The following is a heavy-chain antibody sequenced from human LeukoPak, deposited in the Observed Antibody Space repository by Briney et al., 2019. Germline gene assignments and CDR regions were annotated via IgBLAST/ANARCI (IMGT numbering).Heavy chain of an antibody. CDR1: GGSISSYY. CDR2: IYTSGST. V-gene: IGHV4-4*07. CDR3: ARDLGDYDSSGYYLNWFDP. D-gene: IGHD3-22*01. J-gene: IGHJ5*02. Sequence: PSETLSLTCTVSGGSISSYYWSWIRQPAGKGLEWIGRIYTSGSTNYNPSLKSRVTISVDKSKNQFSLKLSSVPAADTAVYYCARDLGDYDSSGYYLNWFDPWGQGTLVTVSS.